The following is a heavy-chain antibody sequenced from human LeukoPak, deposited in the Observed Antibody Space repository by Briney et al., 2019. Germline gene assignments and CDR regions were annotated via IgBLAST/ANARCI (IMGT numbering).Heavy chain of an antibody. D-gene: IGHD3-22*01. CDR2: ISGSSSTI. CDR3: ARGSTYYDSSGQVPFDY. Sequence: GGFLRLSCAASGFTFSSYSMNWVRQAPGKGLEWGSYISGSSSTIYYADSVKGRFTISRDNGKNTLYLQMNSLRAEDTAVYYCARGSTYYDSSGQVPFDYWGQGTLVTVSS. J-gene: IGHJ4*02. CDR1: GFTFSSYS. V-gene: IGHV3-48*01.